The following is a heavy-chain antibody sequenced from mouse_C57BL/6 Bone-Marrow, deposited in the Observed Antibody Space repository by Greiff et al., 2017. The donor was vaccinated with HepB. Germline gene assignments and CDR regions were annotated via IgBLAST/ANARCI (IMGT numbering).Heavy chain of an antibody. Sequence: VQLQESGPGLVQPSQSLSITCTVSGFSLTGYGVHWVRQPPGKGLEWLGVIWSGGSTDSNAAFISRLSISKDNSKSQVFFKMNSLQADDTAIYYCAKNDDYYFWYFDVWGTGTTVTVSA. CDR2: IWSGGST. J-gene: IGHJ1*03. D-gene: IGHD2-3*01. V-gene: IGHV2-4*01. CDR1: GFSLTGYG. CDR3: AKNDDYYFWYFDV.